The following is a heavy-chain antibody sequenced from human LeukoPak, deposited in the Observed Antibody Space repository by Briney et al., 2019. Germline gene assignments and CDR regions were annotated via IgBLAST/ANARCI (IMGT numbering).Heavy chain of an antibody. J-gene: IGHJ4*02. V-gene: IGHV4-30-2*01. Sequence: SETLSLTCAVSGGSISSGGYSWSWVRQPPGKGLEWIGYIYHSGSTYYNPSLKSRVTISVDRSKNQFSLKLSSVTAADTAVYYCARAPNSGYDWFDYWGQGTLVTVSS. D-gene: IGHD5-12*01. CDR2: IYHSGST. CDR1: GGSISSGGYS. CDR3: ARAPNSGYDWFDY.